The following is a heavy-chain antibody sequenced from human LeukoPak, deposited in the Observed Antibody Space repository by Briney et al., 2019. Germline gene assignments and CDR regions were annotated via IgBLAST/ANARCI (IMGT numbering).Heavy chain of an antibody. CDR2: IGTAGDP. D-gene: IGHD3-10*01. Sequence: GGSLRLSCAASGFTFSSYDMHWVRQGKGKGLEWVSTIGTAGDPYYPGSVKGRFTISRENAKNSLYLQMNSLRAGDTAVYYCARGGSAYPFGMDVWGQGTTVTVSS. J-gene: IGHJ6*02. CDR3: ARGGSAYPFGMDV. CDR1: GFTFSSYD. V-gene: IGHV3-13*05.